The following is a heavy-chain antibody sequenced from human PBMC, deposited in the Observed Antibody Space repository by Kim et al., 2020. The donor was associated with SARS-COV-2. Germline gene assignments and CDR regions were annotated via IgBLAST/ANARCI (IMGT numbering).Heavy chain of an antibody. D-gene: IGHD2-2*01. CDR1: GYTFTSYY. CDR3: ARDSYCSSTSCYPPDFDY. V-gene: IGHV1-46*01. J-gene: IGHJ4*02. CDR2: INPSGGST. Sequence: ASVKVSCKASGYTFTSYYMHWVRQAPGQGLEWMGIINPSGGSTSYAQKFRGRVTMTRDTSTSTVYMELSSLRSEDTAVYYCARDSYCSSTSCYPPDFDYWGQGTLVTVSS.